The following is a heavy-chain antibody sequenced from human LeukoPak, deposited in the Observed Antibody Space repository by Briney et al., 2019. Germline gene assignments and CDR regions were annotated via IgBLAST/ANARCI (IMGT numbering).Heavy chain of an antibody. V-gene: IGHV1-46*01. Sequence: GASVKVSCKASGYTFTSYYMHWVRQAPGQGLEWMGIINPSGGSTSYAQKFQGRVTMTRDTSTSTVYMELSSLRFEDTAVYYCARFLGGNYYDSSGYGLRRGARGTLVTVS. CDR1: GYTFTSYY. J-gene: IGHJ4*02. D-gene: IGHD3-22*01. CDR3: ARFLGGNYYDSSGYGLRR. CDR2: INPSGGST.